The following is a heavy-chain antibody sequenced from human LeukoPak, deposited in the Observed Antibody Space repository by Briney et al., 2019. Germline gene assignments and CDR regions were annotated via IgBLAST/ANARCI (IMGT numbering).Heavy chain of an antibody. D-gene: IGHD6-13*01. CDR1: GGSISSYY. Sequence: SETLPLTCTVSGGSISSYYWSWLRQPPGKGLEWIGYIYYSGSTNYNPSLKSRVTISVDTSKNQFSLKLSSVTAADTAVYYCAREAAAGWNYYYYYMDVWGKGTTVTVSS. J-gene: IGHJ6*03. CDR2: IYYSGST. CDR3: AREAAAGWNYYYYYMDV. V-gene: IGHV4-59*01.